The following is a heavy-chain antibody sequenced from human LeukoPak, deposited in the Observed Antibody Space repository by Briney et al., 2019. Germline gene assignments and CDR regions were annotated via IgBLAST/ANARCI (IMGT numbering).Heavy chain of an antibody. J-gene: IGHJ3*02. CDR3: ARGIVGALDAFDI. V-gene: IGHV3-66*01. Sequence: PGGSLRLSCAASGFTVSSNYMSGVRLAPGKGLEWVSVIYSGGSTYYADSVKGRFTISRDNSKNTLYLQMNSLRAEDTAVDYCARGIVGALDAFDIWGQGTMVTVSS. D-gene: IGHD1-26*01. CDR1: GFTVSSNY. CDR2: IYSGGST.